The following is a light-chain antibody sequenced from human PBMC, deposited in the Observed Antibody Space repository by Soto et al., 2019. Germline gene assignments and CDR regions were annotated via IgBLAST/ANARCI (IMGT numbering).Light chain of an antibody. CDR2: GAS. Sequence: EIVMTQSPATLSVSPGERATLSCRASQSVSSNLAWYQQKPGQAPRLLIYGASTRATGIPARFSGSGSGTEFTLTINSLQSEDLAVYYCQQYNNWPLTFGGGTKVEIK. V-gene: IGKV3-15*01. J-gene: IGKJ4*01. CDR3: QQYNNWPLT. CDR1: QSVSSN.